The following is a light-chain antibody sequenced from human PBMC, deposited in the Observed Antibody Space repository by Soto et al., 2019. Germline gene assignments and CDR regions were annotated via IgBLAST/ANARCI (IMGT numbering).Light chain of an antibody. CDR3: SSYAGSNNYV. Sequence: QSVLTQPPSASGSPGQSVTISCTGTSSDVGGYNYVSWYQQHPGKAPKLMIYEVSKRPSGVPDRFSGSKSSNTASLTVSWLQAEDEADYCCSSYAGSNNYVFGTGTKVTVL. CDR1: SSDVGGYNY. CDR2: EVS. V-gene: IGLV2-8*01. J-gene: IGLJ1*01.